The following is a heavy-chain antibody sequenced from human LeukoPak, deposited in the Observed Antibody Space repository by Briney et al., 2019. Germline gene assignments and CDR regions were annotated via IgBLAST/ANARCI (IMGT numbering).Heavy chain of an antibody. CDR2: IIPIFGTA. J-gene: IGHJ5*02. V-gene: IGHV1-69*01. D-gene: IGHD3-10*01. Sequence: SVKVSCKASGGTFSRYAISWVRQAPGQGLEWMGGIIPIFGTANYAQKFQGRVTITADESTSTAYMELSSLRSEDTAVYYCAIITMVRGVIITGGWFDPWGQGTQVTVSS. CDR3: AIITMVRGVIITGGWFDP. CDR1: GGTFSRYA.